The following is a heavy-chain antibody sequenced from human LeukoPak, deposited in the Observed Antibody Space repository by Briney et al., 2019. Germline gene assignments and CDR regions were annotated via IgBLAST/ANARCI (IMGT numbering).Heavy chain of an antibody. CDR3: TTEGTGLGYCTSTSCY. J-gene: IGHJ4*02. V-gene: IGHV3-15*01. CDR2: IRSQTDGGTT. Sequence: GGPLRLSCAASGFTFTSAWMIWVRQSPGKGLEWVGRIRSQTDGGTTEYAAPVQGRFTISRDDSQNTLYLQMNSLRTDDTAMYYCTTEGTGLGYCTSTSCYWGQGTLVTVSS. CDR1: GFTFTSAW. D-gene: IGHD2-2*01.